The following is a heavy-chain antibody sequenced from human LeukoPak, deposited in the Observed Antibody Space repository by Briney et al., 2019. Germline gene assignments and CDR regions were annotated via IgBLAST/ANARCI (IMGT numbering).Heavy chain of an antibody. D-gene: IGHD3-10*01. Sequence: PGGSLRLSCAASGFTVSSYYWSWIRQPPGKGLEWIGHIYHSGSTNYNPSLKSRVTILVDTSKNQFSLKLSSVTAADTAVYYCARHWLDSGTPDRFDYWGQGTLVTVSS. CDR3: ARHWLDSGTPDRFDY. J-gene: IGHJ4*02. CDR2: IYHSGST. CDR1: GFTVSSYY. V-gene: IGHV4-59*08.